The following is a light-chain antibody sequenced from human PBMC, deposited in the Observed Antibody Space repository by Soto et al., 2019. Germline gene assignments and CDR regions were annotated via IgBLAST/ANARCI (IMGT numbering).Light chain of an antibody. J-gene: IGKJ4*01. CDR1: QSVSNNY. CDR2: DAS. CDR3: QQFSSYPLT. V-gene: IGKV3-20*01. Sequence: EIVLTQSPGTLSLSPGERATLSCGASQSVSNNYLAWYQQKPGQAPRLLIYDASSRATGIPDRFSGGGSGTDFTLTISRLEPEDFAVYYCQQFSSYPLTFGGGTKVDIK.